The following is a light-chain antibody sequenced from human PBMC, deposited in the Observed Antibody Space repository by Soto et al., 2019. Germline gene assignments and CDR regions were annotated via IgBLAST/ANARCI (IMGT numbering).Light chain of an antibody. Sequence: QAVVTQEPSLTVSPGGTVTLTCASSTGAVTSDSYPNWVQQKPGQAPRALIYSTSNSHSWTPARFSGSLLGGKAALTLSGVQPEGEAEYYCLLYFGSSQIFGGGTKLTVL. CDR1: TGAVTSDSY. V-gene: IGLV7-43*01. J-gene: IGLJ2*01. CDR3: LLYFGSSQI. CDR2: STS.